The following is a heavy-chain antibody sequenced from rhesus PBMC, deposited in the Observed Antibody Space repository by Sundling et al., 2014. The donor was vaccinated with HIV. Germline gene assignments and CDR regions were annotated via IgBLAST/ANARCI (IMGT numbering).Heavy chain of an antibody. D-gene: IGHD1-44*01. J-gene: IGHJ5-1*01. CDR1: GASISGGFA. CDR2: IFGSIGST. V-gene: IGHV4-76*01. Sequence: QVQMQESGPGLVKPSETLSLTCGVSGASISGGFAWSWIRQPPGKGLEWIGHIFGSIGSTYYNPSLKSRATISTDTSKNQFSLRLTSVTAADTAVYFCARLLVCTFDVWGPGVLVTVSS. CDR3: ARLLVCTFDV.